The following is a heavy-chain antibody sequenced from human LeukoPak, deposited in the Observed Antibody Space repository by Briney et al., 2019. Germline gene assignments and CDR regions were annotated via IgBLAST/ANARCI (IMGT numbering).Heavy chain of an antibody. CDR2: INHSGST. Sequence: PSETLSLTCAIYGGSFSGYYWSWIRQPPGKGLEWIGEINHSGSTNYNPSLKSRATISVDTSKNQFSLKLSSVTAADTAVYYCARAVAGTRVDYWGQGTLVTVSS. CDR3: ARAVAGTRVDY. V-gene: IGHV4-34*01. D-gene: IGHD6-19*01. J-gene: IGHJ4*02. CDR1: GGSFSGYY.